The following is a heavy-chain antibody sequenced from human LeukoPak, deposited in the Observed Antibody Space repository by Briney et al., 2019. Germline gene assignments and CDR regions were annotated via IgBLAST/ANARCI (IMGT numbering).Heavy chain of an antibody. CDR1: GGSFSGYY. J-gene: IGHJ4*02. CDR2: INHSGST. V-gene: IGHV4-34*01. D-gene: IGHD3-22*01. CDR3: ARTAYYYDSSGYPSRLFRPDFEFDY. Sequence: PSETLSLTCAVYGGSFSGYYWSWIRQPPGKGLEWIGEINHSGSTNYNPSLKSRVTISVDTSKNQFSLKLSSVTAADTAVYYCARTAYYYDSSGYPSRLFRPDFEFDYWGQGTLVTVSS.